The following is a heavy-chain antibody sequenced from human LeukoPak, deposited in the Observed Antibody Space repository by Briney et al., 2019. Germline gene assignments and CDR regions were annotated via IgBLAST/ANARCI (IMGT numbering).Heavy chain of an antibody. Sequence: GGSLRLSCAPSGFIFSNYWMSWVRQAPGKGLEWVAMIKQDGSGKYYVGSVKGRFTISRDNAKNSLYLQMNSLRAEDTAVCYCGVSVVIPAAFDHWGQGTLVTVSS. J-gene: IGHJ4*02. CDR1: GFIFSNYW. CDR3: GVSVVIPAAFDH. V-gene: IGHV3-7*01. D-gene: IGHD2-2*01. CDR2: IKQDGSGK.